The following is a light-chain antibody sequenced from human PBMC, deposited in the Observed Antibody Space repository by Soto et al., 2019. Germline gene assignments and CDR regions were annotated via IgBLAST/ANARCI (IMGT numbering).Light chain of an antibody. Sequence: VFTQSPVTLSLSPGERATLSCSSSQSVSSSYLAWYQHQPGQAPRLLIYGASTRATGIPARFSGSGSGTEFTLTISSLQSEDFAVYYCQQYNNWPRTFGQGTKVDIK. V-gene: IGKV3-15*01. CDR3: QQYNNWPRT. J-gene: IGKJ1*01. CDR2: GAS. CDR1: QSVSSSY.